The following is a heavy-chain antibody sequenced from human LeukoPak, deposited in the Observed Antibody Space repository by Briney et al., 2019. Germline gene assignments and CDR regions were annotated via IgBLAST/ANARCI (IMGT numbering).Heavy chain of an antibody. V-gene: IGHV1-2*02. Sequence: ASVKVSCKTSGYTFTDYYIHWVRQAPGQGPEWMGWINPNSGGTNYAQNLQGRVTMTRDTSISTAYMELSSLRSEDTAVYYCARVKSYYYDTSDKDAFDIWGQGTMVTVSS. CDR2: INPNSGGT. CDR1: GYTFTDYY. D-gene: IGHD3-22*01. J-gene: IGHJ3*02. CDR3: ARVKSYYYDTSDKDAFDI.